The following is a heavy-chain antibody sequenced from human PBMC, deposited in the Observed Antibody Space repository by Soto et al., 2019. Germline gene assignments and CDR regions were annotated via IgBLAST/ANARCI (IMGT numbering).Heavy chain of an antibody. V-gene: IGHV4-39*07. J-gene: IGHJ5*02. D-gene: IGHD6-13*01. CDR1: GASVSSDTHY. CDR2: VYYSGRT. Sequence: SETLSLTCTVSGASVSSDTHYWAWVRQPLGKGLEWIGCVYYSGRTYYNPSLKSRVTISVDTSKNQFSLKLSSVTAADTAVYYCARYSSSWFPTSYNWFDPWRHGTLVTVSS. CDR3: ARYSSSWFPTSYNWFDP.